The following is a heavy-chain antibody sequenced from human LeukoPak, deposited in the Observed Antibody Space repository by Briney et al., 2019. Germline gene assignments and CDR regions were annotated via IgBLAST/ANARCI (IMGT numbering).Heavy chain of an antibody. Sequence: GASVKVSCKASGYTFTSYGIRWVRQAPGQGPEWMGWISAYNGNTNYAQKLQGRVTMTTDTSTSTAYMELRSLRSDDTAVYYCARATLEDYHFDYWGQGTLVTVSS. CDR3: ARATLEDYHFDY. V-gene: IGHV1-18*01. CDR1: GYTFTSYG. D-gene: IGHD2/OR15-2a*01. J-gene: IGHJ4*02. CDR2: ISAYNGNT.